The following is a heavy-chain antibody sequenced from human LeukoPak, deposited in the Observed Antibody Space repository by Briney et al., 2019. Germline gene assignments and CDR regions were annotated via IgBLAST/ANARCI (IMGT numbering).Heavy chain of an antibody. CDR2: IYYSGST. CDR1: GGSISSYY. V-gene: IGHV4-59*08. J-gene: IGHJ6*02. CDR3: ARNYDFWSGYYVSYGMDV. D-gene: IGHD3-3*01. Sequence: PSETLSLTCTVSGGSISSYYWSWIRQPPGKGLEWIGYIYYSGSTNYNPSLKSRVTISVDTSKNQFSLKLSSETAADTAVYYCARNYDFWSGYYVSYGMDVWGQGTTVTVSS.